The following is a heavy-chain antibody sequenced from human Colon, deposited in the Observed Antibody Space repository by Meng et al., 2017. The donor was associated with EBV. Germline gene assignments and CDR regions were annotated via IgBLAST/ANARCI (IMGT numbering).Heavy chain of an antibody. CDR1: GGSLSGAY. CDR3: ARRPTGIDY. D-gene: IGHD2-8*02. Sequence: VQPQQWGAGLLKPSETLPFPCAVNGGSLSGAYWNWIRQPPGKGLDWIGEIIHGGSPSYNPSLKSRVSISIDTSKNQLSLMLSSVTAADTAVYYCARRPTGIDYWGQGTLVTVSS. V-gene: IGHV4-34*12. J-gene: IGHJ4*02. CDR2: IIHGGSP.